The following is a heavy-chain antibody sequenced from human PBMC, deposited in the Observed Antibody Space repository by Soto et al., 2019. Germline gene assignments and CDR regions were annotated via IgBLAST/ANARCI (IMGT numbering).Heavy chain of an antibody. Sequence: QVQLVESGGVVVQPGRSLRLSCAASGFTFSSYGIHWVRQAPGNGLEWVAVISHDGSNNYYADSVKGRFTISRDNSKNMLYLQMNSLKAEDSAVYYCTKDEYSSAYVSLDPWGQGTLVTVTS. D-gene: IGHD6-6*01. CDR1: GFTFSSYG. CDR2: ISHDGSNN. V-gene: IGHV3-30*18. J-gene: IGHJ5*02. CDR3: TKDEYSSAYVSLDP.